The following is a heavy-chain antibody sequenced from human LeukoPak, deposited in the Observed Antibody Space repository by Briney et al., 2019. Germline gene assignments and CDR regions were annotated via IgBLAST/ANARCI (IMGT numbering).Heavy chain of an antibody. CDR2: IIPIFGTA. V-gene: IGHV1-69*13. D-gene: IGHD5-12*01. CDR3: ARDQGYSGYDPTYRYYFDY. J-gene: IGHJ4*02. CDR1: GGTFSSYA. Sequence: GASVKVSCKASGGTFSSYAISWVRQAPGQGPEWMGGIIPIFGTADYAEKFQGRVTITADESTSTAYMELSSLRSEDTAVYYCARDQGYSGYDPTYRYYFDYWGQGTLVTVSS.